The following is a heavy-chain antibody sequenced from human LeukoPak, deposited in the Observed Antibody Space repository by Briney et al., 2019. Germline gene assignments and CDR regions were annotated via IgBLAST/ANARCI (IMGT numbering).Heavy chain of an antibody. Sequence: SVKVSCKASGGTFSSYAISWVGQAPGQGLEWMGGIIPIFGTANYAQKFQGRVTITADESTSTAYMELSSLRSEDTAVYYCARELERRYYYYGMDVWGQGTTVTVSS. D-gene: IGHD1-1*01. J-gene: IGHJ6*02. CDR2: IIPIFGTA. V-gene: IGHV1-69*13. CDR3: ARELERRYYYYGMDV. CDR1: GGTFSSYA.